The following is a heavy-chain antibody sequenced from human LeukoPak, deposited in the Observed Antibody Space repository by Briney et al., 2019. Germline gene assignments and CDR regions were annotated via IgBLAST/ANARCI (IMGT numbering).Heavy chain of an antibody. D-gene: IGHD3-22*01. CDR2: IYYSGST. V-gene: IGHV4-59*01. CDR1: GSSISSYY. J-gene: IGHJ4*02. Sequence: SETLSLTCTVSGSSISSYYWSWIRQPPGKGLELIGFIYYSGSTNYNPSLKSRVTISVDTSKNQFSLKLSSVTAADTAVYYCARYDSSGYYYFDYWGQGTLVTVSS. CDR3: ARYDSSGYYYFDY.